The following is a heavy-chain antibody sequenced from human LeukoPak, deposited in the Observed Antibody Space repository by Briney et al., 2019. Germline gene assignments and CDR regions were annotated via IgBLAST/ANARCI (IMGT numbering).Heavy chain of an antibody. CDR3: ARVTSPYYFDS. J-gene: IGHJ4*02. CDR1: GFTFSTYG. V-gene: IGHV3-21*01. D-gene: IGHD2-2*01. Sequence: GGSLRLSCAASGFTFSTYGMNWVRQAPGKGLEWVSSISSGGTYLNYADSVKGRFTISRDNAKNSLYLQMNSLRAEDTAVYYCARVTSPYYFDSWGQGTLVTVPS. CDR2: ISSGGTYL.